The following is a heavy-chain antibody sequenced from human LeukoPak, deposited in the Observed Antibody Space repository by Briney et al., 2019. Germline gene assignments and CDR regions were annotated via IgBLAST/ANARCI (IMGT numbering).Heavy chain of an antibody. V-gene: IGHV4-59*01. D-gene: IGHD4-23*01. CDR2: IYNSENT. CDR1: GASISSYY. J-gene: IGHJ4*02. CDR3: ARDRWLDF. Sequence: SETLSLTCTVSGASISSYYWSWIRQPPGKGLEWLGYIYNSENTNYNPSVKSRVSMSVDTSRNQFSLKLSSVTAADTAVYYCARDRWLDFWGQGALVTVSS.